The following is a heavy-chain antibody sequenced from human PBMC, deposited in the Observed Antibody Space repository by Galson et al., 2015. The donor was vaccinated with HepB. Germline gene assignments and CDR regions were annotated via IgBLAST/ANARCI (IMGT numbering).Heavy chain of an antibody. CDR2: IIPILGIA. Sequence: SVKVSCKASGGTFSSYAISWVRQAPGQGLEWMGRIIPILGIANYAQKFQGRVTITADKSTSTAYMELSSLRSEDTAVYYCARDVGATPPWFDYWGQGTLVTVSS. CDR1: GGTFSSYA. V-gene: IGHV1-69*04. D-gene: IGHD1-26*01. J-gene: IGHJ4*02. CDR3: ARDVGATPPWFDY.